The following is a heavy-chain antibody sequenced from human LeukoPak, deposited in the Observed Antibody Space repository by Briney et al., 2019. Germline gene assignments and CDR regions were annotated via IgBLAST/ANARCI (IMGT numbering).Heavy chain of an antibody. J-gene: IGHJ4*02. D-gene: IGHD1-26*01. Sequence: DPSQTLSLTCTVSGGSISSGNYYWNWIRQHPEKSLEWIGYIFYSGSTYYNPSLKSRVTISVDTSKNQFSLKLSSVTAADTAVYYCARGERSYYDYWGQGTLVTVSS. CDR1: GGSISSGNYY. CDR2: IFYSGST. V-gene: IGHV4-31*03. CDR3: ARGERSYYDY.